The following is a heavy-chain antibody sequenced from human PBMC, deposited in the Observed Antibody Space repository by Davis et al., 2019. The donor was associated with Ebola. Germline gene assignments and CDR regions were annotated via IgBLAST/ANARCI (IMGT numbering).Heavy chain of an antibody. CDR1: GFTFSSYA. V-gene: IGHV3-23*01. D-gene: IGHD3-3*01. CDR3: AKALGFLEWLSPLHY. J-gene: IGHJ4*02. Sequence: GESLKISCAASGFTFSSYAMNWVRQAPGKGLEWDSGISDGGGSTYYADSVKGRFTISRDNSKNTLYLQMNNLRAEDTAIYYCAKALGFLEWLSPLHYWGQGSLVTVSS. CDR2: ISDGGGST.